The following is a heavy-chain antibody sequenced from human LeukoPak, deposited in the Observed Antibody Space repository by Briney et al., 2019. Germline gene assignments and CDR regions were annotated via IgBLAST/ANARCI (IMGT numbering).Heavy chain of an antibody. D-gene: IGHD3-22*01. V-gene: IGHV4-34*01. CDR1: GGSFSGYY. CDR2: INHSGST. CDR3: ARGLGDRSVYYYLGY. J-gene: IGHJ4*02. Sequence: PSETLSLTWAADGGSFSGYYWTWIRQPPGKGLEWIGEINHSGSTNCNPSLKSRVTISVDTSKNQFSLKMTSVTAADTAVYYCARGLGDRSVYYYLGYWGQGTLVTVSS.